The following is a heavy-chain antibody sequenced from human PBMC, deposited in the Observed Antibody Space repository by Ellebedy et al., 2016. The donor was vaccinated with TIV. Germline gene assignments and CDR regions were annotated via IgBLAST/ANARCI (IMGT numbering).Heavy chain of an antibody. CDR1: GFTFSSHA. CDR2: ISGSGGST. Sequence: GGSLRLSXAVSGFTFSSHAMSWVRQAPGKGLEWVSAISGSGGSTYYADSVKGRFTISRDNSKNTLYLQMNSLRAEDTAVYYCARAWGSLPAAPLGGYWGQGTLVTVSS. CDR3: ARAWGSLPAAPLGGY. J-gene: IGHJ4*02. V-gene: IGHV3-23*01. D-gene: IGHD2-2*01.